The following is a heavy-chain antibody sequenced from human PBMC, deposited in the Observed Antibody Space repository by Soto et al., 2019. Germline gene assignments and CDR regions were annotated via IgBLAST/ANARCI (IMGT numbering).Heavy chain of an antibody. D-gene: IGHD2-8*02. J-gene: IGHJ4*02. Sequence: GSSLRLSSAASGFTFSSYAMSWVLQGPGKGLEWVSAISGSGGSTYYADSVKGRFTISRDNSKNTLYLQMNSLRAEDTAVYYCAKDPPRYVVYTPDYWGQGTLVTVSS. CDR1: GFTFSSYA. CDR2: ISGSGGST. V-gene: IGHV3-23*01. CDR3: AKDPPRYVVYTPDY.